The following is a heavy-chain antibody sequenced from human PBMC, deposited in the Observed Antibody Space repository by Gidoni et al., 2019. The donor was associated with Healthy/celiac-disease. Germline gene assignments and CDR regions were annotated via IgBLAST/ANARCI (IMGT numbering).Heavy chain of an antibody. Sequence: QVQLVESGGGVVQPGRSLRLSCAASGFPFSSYAMHWVRQAPGKGLEWVAVISYDGSNKYYADSVKGRFTISRDNSKNTLYLQMNSLRAEDTAVYYCARDRTSSPLNWGWCDYWGQGTLVTVSS. V-gene: IGHV3-30-3*01. CDR3: ARDRTSSPLNWGWCDY. CDR2: ISYDGSNK. J-gene: IGHJ4*02. D-gene: IGHD7-27*01. CDR1: GFPFSSYA.